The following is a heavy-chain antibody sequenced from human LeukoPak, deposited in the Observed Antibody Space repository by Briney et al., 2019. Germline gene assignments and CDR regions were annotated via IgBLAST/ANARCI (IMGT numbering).Heavy chain of an antibody. CDR1: GDSISTRDYY. J-gene: IGHJ5*02. V-gene: IGHV4-39*07. D-gene: IGHD4-17*01. Sequence: SETLSLTCTVSGDSISTRDYYWGWIRQPPGKGLEWIGEINHSGSTNYNPSLKSRVTISVDTSKNQFSLKLSSVTAADTAVYYCARRYDYGDLKRLTRFDPWGQGTLVTVSS. CDR3: ARRYDYGDLKRLTRFDP. CDR2: INHSGST.